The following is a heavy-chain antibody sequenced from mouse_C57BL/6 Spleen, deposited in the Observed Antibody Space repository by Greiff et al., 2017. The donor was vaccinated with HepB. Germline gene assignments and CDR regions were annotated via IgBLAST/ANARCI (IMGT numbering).Heavy chain of an antibody. CDR2: INPYNGGT. J-gene: IGHJ2*01. CDR3: VRRVTTVVATPFDY. V-gene: IGHV1-19*01. D-gene: IGHD1-1*01. CDR1: GYTFTDYY. Sequence: VQLQQSGPVLVKPGASVKMSCKASGYTFTDYYMNWVKQSHGKSLEWIGVINPYNGGTSYNQKFKGKATLTVDKSSSTAYMELNSLTSEDSAVYYCVRRVTTVVATPFDYWGQGTTLTVSS.